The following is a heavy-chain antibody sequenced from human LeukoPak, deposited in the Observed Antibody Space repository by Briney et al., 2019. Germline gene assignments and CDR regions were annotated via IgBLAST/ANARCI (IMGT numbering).Heavy chain of an antibody. CDR3: AREGSSRRDGMDV. Sequence: ASVKVSCKASGYTFTSYYMHWVRQAPGQGLGWMGIINPSGGSTSYAQKFQGRVILTSDTSTSTVYMELSSLRSEDTAVYYCAREGSSRRDGMDVWGQGTTVTVSS. CDR1: GYTFTSYY. J-gene: IGHJ6*02. CDR2: INPSGGST. V-gene: IGHV1-46*01. D-gene: IGHD6-13*01.